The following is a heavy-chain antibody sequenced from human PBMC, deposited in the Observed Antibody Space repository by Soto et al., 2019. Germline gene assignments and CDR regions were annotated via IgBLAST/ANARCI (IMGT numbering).Heavy chain of an antibody. CDR2: IKSKTDGGTA. CDR1: GFNLSDPW. V-gene: IGHV3-15*01. J-gene: IGHJ4*02. D-gene: IGHD3-9*01. CDR3: TTGIYYDILTGYHNVAY. Sequence: GGSLRLSCVASGFNLSDPWMTWVRQSAGKGLEWVGRIKSKTDGGTADYAAPVKGRATISRDDSKNTVYLQMNSLKTEDTAVYYCTTGIYYDILTGYHNVAYWGQGALVTVSS.